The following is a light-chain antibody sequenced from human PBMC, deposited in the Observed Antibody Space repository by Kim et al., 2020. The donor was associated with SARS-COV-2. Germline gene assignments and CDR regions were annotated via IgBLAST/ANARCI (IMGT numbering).Light chain of an antibody. CDR2: DAN. CDR3: TSYTNNGSSNWV. J-gene: IGLJ3*02. Sequence: QSALTQPASVSGSPGQSITISCTSTTSDVGGYNYVSWYQQHPGKAPKLLIFDANYRPSGVSPRFSGSRSANTASLTISGLQAEDEADYYCTSYTNNGSSNWVFGGGTQLTVL. CDR1: TSDVGGYNY. V-gene: IGLV2-14*01.